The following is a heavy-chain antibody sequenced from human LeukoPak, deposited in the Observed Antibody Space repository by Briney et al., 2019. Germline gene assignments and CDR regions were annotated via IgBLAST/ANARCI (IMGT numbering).Heavy chain of an antibody. V-gene: IGHV4-39*01. CDR2: IYYSGST. J-gene: IGHJ3*02. Sequence: SETLSFTCTVSGGSISSSTYYWGWLRQPPGKGLEWIGSIYYSGSTYYNASLKSRVTISADTSTHQLSLKLSSVTAADTAVYYCARPLSGSSSWHGDAFDIWGQGTMVTVSS. CDR3: ARPLSGSSSWHGDAFDI. D-gene: IGHD6-13*01. CDR1: GGSISSSTYY.